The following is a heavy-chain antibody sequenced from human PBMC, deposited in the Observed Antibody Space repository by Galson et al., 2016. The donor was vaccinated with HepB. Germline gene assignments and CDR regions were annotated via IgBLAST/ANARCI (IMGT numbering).Heavy chain of an antibody. Sequence: SVKVSCKASGYTFNSYGITWVRQAPGQGLDWMGWISANNGKRNYAQKFQGRVTMTTDTSTTTAYMELRSLRSDDTAIYYCARDSGLEWDLPGFWGQGTLVTVSS. J-gene: IGHJ4*02. D-gene: IGHD1-26*01. V-gene: IGHV1-18*04. CDR3: ARDSGLEWDLPGF. CDR2: ISANNGKR. CDR1: GYTFNSYG.